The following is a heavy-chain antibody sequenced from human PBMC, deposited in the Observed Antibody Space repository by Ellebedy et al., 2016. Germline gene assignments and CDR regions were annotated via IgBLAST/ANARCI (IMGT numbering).Heavy chain of an antibody. CDR2: INPNSGGT. Sequence: ASVKVSCKASGYTFTGYYMHWVRQAPGQGLEWMGWINPNSGGTNYAQKFQGWVTMTRDTSISTAYMELSRLRSEDTAVYYCARNYDYVWGSYRQFDAFDIWGQGTMVTVSS. CDR3: ARNYDYVWGSYRQFDAFDI. CDR1: GYTFTGYY. D-gene: IGHD3-16*02. V-gene: IGHV1-2*04. J-gene: IGHJ3*02.